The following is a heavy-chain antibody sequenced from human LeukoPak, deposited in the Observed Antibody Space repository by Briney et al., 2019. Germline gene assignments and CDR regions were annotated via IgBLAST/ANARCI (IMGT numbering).Heavy chain of an antibody. CDR1: GGSISSYY. CDR3: ARDPDDYVWGSYRYIQNYGMDV. D-gene: IGHD3-16*02. Sequence: SGTLSLTCTVSGGSISSYYWSWIRQPAGKGLEWIGRIYTSGSTNYNPSLKSRVTMSVDTSKNQFSLKLSSVTAADTAVYYCARDPDDYVWGSYRYIQNYGMDVWGQGTTVTVSS. J-gene: IGHJ6*02. CDR2: IYTSGST. V-gene: IGHV4-4*07.